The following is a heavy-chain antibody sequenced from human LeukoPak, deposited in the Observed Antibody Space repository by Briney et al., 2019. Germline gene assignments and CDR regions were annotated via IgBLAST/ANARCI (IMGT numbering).Heavy chain of an antibody. Sequence: GGSLRLSCAASGFTVNSNYMSWVRQAPGKGLEWVSVVYTGGSTYYADSVKGRFTISRDKSKSTVFLQMNNLRGEDTAVYYRAKDRWSERDYYYGMDVWGQGTTVTVSS. CDR1: GFTVNSNY. CDR3: AKDRWSERDYYYGMDV. CDR2: VYTGGST. V-gene: IGHV3-66*01. J-gene: IGHJ6*02. D-gene: IGHD1-1*01.